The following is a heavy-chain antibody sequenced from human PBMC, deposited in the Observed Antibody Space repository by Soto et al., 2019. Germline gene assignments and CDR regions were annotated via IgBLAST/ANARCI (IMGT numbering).Heavy chain of an antibody. CDR3: AKSPNFYCSSPNCYKYYFDY. CDR2: ISYDGSDK. Sequence: QDHLVESGGGVVQPGTSLRLSCAASGFTFNTYGMHWVRQAPGKGLEWVAVISYDGSDKFYADSVKGRFTISRDNSKNTLYRQMSSLRPEDTAIYYCAKSPNFYCSSPNCYKYYFDYWGQGTLVTVSS. J-gene: IGHJ4*02. D-gene: IGHD2-2*02. V-gene: IGHV3-30*18. CDR1: GFTFNTYG.